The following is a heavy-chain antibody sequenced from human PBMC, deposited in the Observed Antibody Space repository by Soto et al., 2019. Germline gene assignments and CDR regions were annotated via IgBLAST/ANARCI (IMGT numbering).Heavy chain of an antibody. J-gene: IGHJ4*02. Sequence: QVQLQESGPGLVKPSETLSLTCTVSGGSISNHHWSWIRQPPGKGLEWIGYIYYNGNTNYNPSLKSRVTMSVDTSKNQFSLKLSSVTAADTAVYYCARSNWYSEYWDQGTLVTVSS. CDR2: IYYNGNT. CDR3: ARSNWYSEY. CDR1: GGSISNHH. V-gene: IGHV4-59*11. D-gene: IGHD7-27*01.